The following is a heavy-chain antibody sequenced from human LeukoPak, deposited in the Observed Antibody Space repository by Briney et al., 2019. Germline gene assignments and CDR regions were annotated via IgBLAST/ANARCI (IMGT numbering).Heavy chain of an antibody. Sequence: PGGSLRLSCAASGFTFSSHDMNWVRQAPGKGLEWVSYMSNSGSTISYADSVKGRFTISRDNAKNSLYLQMNSLRAEDTAVYYCAREGIADYWGQGTLVTVSS. CDR3: AREGIADY. CDR2: MSNSGSTI. D-gene: IGHD3-10*01. J-gene: IGHJ4*02. V-gene: IGHV3-48*03. CDR1: GFTFSSHD.